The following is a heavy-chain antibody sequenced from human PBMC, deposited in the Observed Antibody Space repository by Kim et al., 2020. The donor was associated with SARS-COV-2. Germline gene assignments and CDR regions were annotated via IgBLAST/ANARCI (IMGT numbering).Heavy chain of an antibody. V-gene: IGHV3-23*01. J-gene: IGHJ5*02. CDR3: AKGPYSSGWYWFDP. D-gene: IGHD6-19*01. Sequence: ADSVKGRFTISGDNSKNTLYLQMNSLRAEDTAVYYCAKGPYSSGWYWFDPWGQGTLVTVSS.